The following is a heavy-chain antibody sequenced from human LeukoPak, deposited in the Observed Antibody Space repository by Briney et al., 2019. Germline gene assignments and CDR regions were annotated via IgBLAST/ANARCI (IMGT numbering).Heavy chain of an antibody. CDR2: ISDSGTTI. Sequence: GGSLRLSCAASGFTFSNYEMNWVRQAPGKGLEWASYISDSGTTIYYGDSLKGRFTISRDNAKKSLYLQMNRLTAEDTAVYYCARVLYFDWLGPFDYWGQGTLVTVSS. CDR1: GFTFSNYE. CDR3: ARVLYFDWLGPFDY. D-gene: IGHD3-9*01. V-gene: IGHV3-48*03. J-gene: IGHJ4*02.